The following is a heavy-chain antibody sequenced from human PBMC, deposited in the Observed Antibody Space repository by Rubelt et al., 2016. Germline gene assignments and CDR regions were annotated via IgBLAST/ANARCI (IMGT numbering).Heavy chain of an antibody. Sequence: QVQLQQWGAGLLKPSETLSLTCAVYGGSFSGYYWSWIRQPPGKRLEWMWYIFYSGSTNYNPSLKSRGTIALATFKNQVSLKLSSVTAADTAGYYGARSGYDYVPDYWGQGTLVTVAS. CDR3: ARSGYDYVPDY. V-gene: IGHV4-34*11. CDR2: IFYSGST. J-gene: IGHJ4*02. CDR1: GGSFSGYY. D-gene: IGHD5-12*01.